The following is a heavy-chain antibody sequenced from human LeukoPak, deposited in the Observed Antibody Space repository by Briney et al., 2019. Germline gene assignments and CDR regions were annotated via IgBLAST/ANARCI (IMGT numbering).Heavy chain of an antibody. CDR1: GFTVSSNY. J-gene: IGHJ6*02. CDR3: ARGTTDILTGYYYYAMDV. CDR2: IYSGGST. V-gene: IGHV3-53*01. D-gene: IGHD3-9*01. Sequence: GGSLRLSCAASGFTVSSNYMSWVRQAPGKGLEWVSVIYSGGSTYYADSVKGRFTISRDNSKNTVYLQMNSLRAEDTAVYHCARGTTDILTGYYYYAMDVWGQGTTVTVSS.